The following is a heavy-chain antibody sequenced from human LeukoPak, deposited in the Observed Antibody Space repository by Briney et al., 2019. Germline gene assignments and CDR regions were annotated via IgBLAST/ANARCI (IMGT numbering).Heavy chain of an antibody. J-gene: IGHJ5*02. Sequence: GGSLRLSCTGSGFTFSSYTMHWVRQAPGKGLEWVSSISSGGTFVYYADSVKGRFTISRDNAKNSLYLQMNSLRAEDTAVYYCAREKSGILWFGELSDWFDPWGQGTLVTVSS. V-gene: IGHV3-21*01. CDR2: ISSGGTFV. CDR1: GFTFSSYT. D-gene: IGHD3-10*01. CDR3: AREKSGILWFGELSDWFDP.